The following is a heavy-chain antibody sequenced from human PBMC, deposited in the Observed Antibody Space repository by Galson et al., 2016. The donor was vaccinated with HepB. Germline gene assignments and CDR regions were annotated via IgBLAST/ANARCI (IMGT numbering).Heavy chain of an antibody. CDR3: ARDLVYPGDYGKYYYYGMDV. CDR1: GFSFGSSA. Sequence: SLRLSCAASGFSFGSSAMHWVRQAPGKGLEWVAVISYHGSNKYYVDSVKGRFTISRDNSKNTLYLQMNSLRVEDTAMYYCARDLVYPGDYGKYYYYGMDVWGQGTTVTVSS. CDR2: ISYHGSNK. J-gene: IGHJ6*02. D-gene: IGHD4-17*01. V-gene: IGHV3-30*04.